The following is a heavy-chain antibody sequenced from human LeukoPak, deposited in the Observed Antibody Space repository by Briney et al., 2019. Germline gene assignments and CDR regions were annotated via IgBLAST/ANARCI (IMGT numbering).Heavy chain of an antibody. D-gene: IGHD3-22*01. J-gene: IGHJ4*02. CDR2: INSDGSST. Sequence: GGSLRLSCAASGFTFRSYWMHWVRQAPGKGLVWVSRINSDGSSTNYADSVKGRFTISRDNSKNTLYLQMNSLRAEDTAVYYCARDYYDSSGYNHHYWGQGTLVTVSS. CDR1: GFTFRSYW. V-gene: IGHV3-74*01. CDR3: ARDYYDSSGYNHHY.